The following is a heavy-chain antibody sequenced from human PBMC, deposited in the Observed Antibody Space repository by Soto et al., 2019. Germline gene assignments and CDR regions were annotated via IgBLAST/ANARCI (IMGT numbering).Heavy chain of an antibody. CDR3: GKDHSGTYIPDALDV. V-gene: IGHV3-23*01. J-gene: IGHJ3*01. Sequence: PGGSLRLSCAASGFTFKTYAMSWVRQAPGKGLEWVSTISGSGGAVYHPDSVKGRFTISRDNSKNTLYLQMNSLRAEDTATYYCGKDHSGTYIPDALDVWGQGTLVTVSS. CDR1: GFTFKTYA. CDR2: ISGSGGAV. D-gene: IGHD1-26*01.